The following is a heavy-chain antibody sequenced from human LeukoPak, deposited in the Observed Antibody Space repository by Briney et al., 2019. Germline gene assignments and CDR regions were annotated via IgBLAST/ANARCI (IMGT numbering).Heavy chain of an antibody. J-gene: IGHJ5*02. CDR1: GGSISSYY. D-gene: IGHD3-16*02. Sequence: PSETLSLTCTVSGGSISSYYWSWIRQPPGKGLEWIGYIYHSGSTYYNPSLKSRVTISVDRSKNQFSLKLSSVTAADTAVYYCARGGYDYVWGSYRPSNWFDPWGQGTLVTVSS. CDR3: ARGGYDYVWGSYRPSNWFDP. V-gene: IGHV4-59*12. CDR2: IYHSGST.